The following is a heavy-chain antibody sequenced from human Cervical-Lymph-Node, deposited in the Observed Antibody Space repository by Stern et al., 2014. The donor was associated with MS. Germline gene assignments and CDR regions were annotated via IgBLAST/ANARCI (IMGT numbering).Heavy chain of an antibody. J-gene: IGHJ4*02. CDR2: INPIIGDT. CDR3: ARGWELTP. CDR1: GYSFPTLG. D-gene: IGHD1-26*01. V-gene: IGHV1-18*01. Sequence: VQLVQSGAEVKKPGASVTVSCKASGYSFPTLGISWVRQAPGQGLEWMGWINPIIGDTNYAQSFQGRVTMTTDTSTGPAYMELSSLRSDDTAEYYCARGWELTPWGQGTLVTVSS.